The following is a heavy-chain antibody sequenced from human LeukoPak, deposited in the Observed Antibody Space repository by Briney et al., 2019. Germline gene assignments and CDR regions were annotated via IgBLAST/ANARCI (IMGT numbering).Heavy chain of an antibody. CDR1: GFTFSSYS. Sequence: GGTLRLSCAASGFTFSSYSMSWVRQAPGKGLEWVSAISGSDGNTYYADSVKGRFTISRDNTKNTLSLQMNSLRAEDTAVYYCAKERDGDNSLGLDYWGQGTPV. D-gene: IGHD5-24*01. V-gene: IGHV3-23*01. J-gene: IGHJ4*02. CDR2: ISGSDGNT. CDR3: AKERDGDNSLGLDY.